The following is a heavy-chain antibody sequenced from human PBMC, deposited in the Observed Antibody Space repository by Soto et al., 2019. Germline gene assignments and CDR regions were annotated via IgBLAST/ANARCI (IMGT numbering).Heavy chain of an antibody. Sequence: EVQLVESGGGLVQPGRSLRLSCAASGFDFTNSWMHWVRQAPGKGLVWVSHVNSDGSITTYADSVKGRFTISRDNAKNTVYLQMNSLRVEDTAVYYCTRDQRYSSAVWGQGTLVTVSS. CDR3: TRDQRYSSAV. CDR2: VNSDGSIT. D-gene: IGHD5-18*01. V-gene: IGHV3-74*01. J-gene: IGHJ4*02. CDR1: GFDFTNSW.